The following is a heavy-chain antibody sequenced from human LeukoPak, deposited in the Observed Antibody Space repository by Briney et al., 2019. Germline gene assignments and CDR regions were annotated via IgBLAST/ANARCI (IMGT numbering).Heavy chain of an antibody. J-gene: IGHJ5*02. D-gene: IGHD2-15*01. CDR1: GGSFSGYY. V-gene: IGHV4-34*01. CDR2: INHSGST. Sequence: KTSETLSLTCAVYGGSFSGYYWSWIRQPPGKGLEWIGEINHSGSTNYNPSLKSRVTISVDTSKNQFSLKLSSVTAADTAVYYCARGRRSAVAATPYNWFDPWGQGTLVTVSS. CDR3: ARGRRSAVAATPYNWFDP.